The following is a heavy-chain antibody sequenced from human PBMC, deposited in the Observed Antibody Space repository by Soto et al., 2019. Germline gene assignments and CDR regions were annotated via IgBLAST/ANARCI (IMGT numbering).Heavy chain of an antibody. CDR2: ISYDGSNK. V-gene: IGHV3-30-3*01. Sequence: QVQLVESGGGVVQPGRSLRLSCAASGFTFSSYAMHWVRQAPGKGLEWVAVISYDGSNKYYADSVKGRFTISRDNSKNTLYLQMNCLRAEDTAVYYCARDDWTVTTIFDYWGQGTLVTVSS. D-gene: IGHD4-17*01. CDR1: GFTFSSYA. CDR3: ARDDWTVTTIFDY. J-gene: IGHJ4*02.